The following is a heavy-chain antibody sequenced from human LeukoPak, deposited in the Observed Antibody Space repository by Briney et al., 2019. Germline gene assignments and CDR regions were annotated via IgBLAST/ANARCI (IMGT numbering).Heavy chain of an antibody. Sequence: GGSLRLSCAASRFTFHDYAMHWVRQAPGKGLEWVSGITWNSGSIGYADSVKGRSTISRDNAKNSLYLQMNSLRAEDMALYYCAKDIGSTGWYYFDHWGQGTLVTVSS. D-gene: IGHD2-2*01. CDR1: RFTFHDYA. J-gene: IGHJ4*02. V-gene: IGHV3-9*03. CDR3: AKDIGSTGWYYFDH. CDR2: ITWNSGSI.